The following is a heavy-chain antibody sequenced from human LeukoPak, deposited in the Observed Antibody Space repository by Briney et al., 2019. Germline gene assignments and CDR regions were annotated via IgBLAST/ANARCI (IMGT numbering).Heavy chain of an antibody. Sequence: SEALSLTCIVSGDSISSSSYYWGWVRQPPGKGLEWIGSIFSGSTYYNPSLKSRVTISLNTSKNQLSLNLSSVTAADTAVYYCARQGERPGISAYWGQGTLVTVSS. CDR3: ARQGERPGISAY. D-gene: IGHD1-26*01. CDR2: IFSGST. V-gene: IGHV4-39*01. J-gene: IGHJ4*02. CDR1: GDSISSSSYY.